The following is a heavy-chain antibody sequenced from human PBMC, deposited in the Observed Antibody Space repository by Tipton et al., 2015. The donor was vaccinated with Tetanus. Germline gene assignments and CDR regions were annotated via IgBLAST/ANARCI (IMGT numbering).Heavy chain of an antibody. CDR1: GGSMNTRTFY. J-gene: IGHJ1*01. Sequence: TLSLTCTVSGGSMNTRTFYWGWIRQSPGKGLEWIGSIFYSGSTYYNPSLRSRVSISVDTSKNQFSLQLRSVTAADTAVYYCARQDTLNYYYVGYFHDWGQGTLVTVSS. CDR3: ARQDTLNYYYVGYFHD. V-gene: IGHV4-39*01. CDR2: IFYSGST. D-gene: IGHD3-22*01.